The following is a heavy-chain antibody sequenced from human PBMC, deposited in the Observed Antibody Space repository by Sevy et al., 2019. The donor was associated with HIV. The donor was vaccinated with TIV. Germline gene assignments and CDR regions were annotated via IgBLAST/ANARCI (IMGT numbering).Heavy chain of an antibody. J-gene: IGHJ4*02. CDR3: AKDRVSGTYYTGDFDY. V-gene: IGHV3-23*01. CDR2: ISITGGST. Sequence: GGSLRLSCAASGFTFSIYAMSWDRQAPGKGLEWVSVISITGGSTYYAYSVKGRFTISRDNSKNTLYLQMNTLRAEDTAVYYCAKDRVSGTYYTGDFDYWGQGTLVTVSS. D-gene: IGHD3-10*01. CDR1: GFTFSIYA.